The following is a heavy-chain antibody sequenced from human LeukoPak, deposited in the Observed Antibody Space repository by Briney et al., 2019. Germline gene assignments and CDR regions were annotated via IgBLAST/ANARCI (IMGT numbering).Heavy chain of an antibody. CDR3: AKDLIPGPGPPRGDDY. V-gene: IGHV3-23*01. CDR2: ISGSGGST. J-gene: IGHJ4*02. CDR1: GFTFSSYA. Sequence: PGGSLRLSCAASGFTFSSYATSWVRQAPGKGLEWVSAISGSGGSTYYADSVKGQFTISRDNSKNTLYLQMNSLRAEDTAVYYCAKDLIPGPGPPRGDDYWGQGTLVTVSS. D-gene: IGHD3-10*01.